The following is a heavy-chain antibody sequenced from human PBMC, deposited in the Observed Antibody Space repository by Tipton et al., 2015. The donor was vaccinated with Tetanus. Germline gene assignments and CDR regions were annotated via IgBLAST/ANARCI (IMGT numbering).Heavy chain of an antibody. V-gene: IGHV4-39*01. Sequence: TLSLTCSVSGGSISGSSYYWSWIRQPPGKALEWIGSIYYSGSTFYHPSLQSRVTISVDTSKNQFSLRLSSVTAADMAVYFCARHPPPYYYGSGSYLDYWGQGTLVTVSS. D-gene: IGHD3-10*01. CDR1: GGSISGSSYY. J-gene: IGHJ4*02. CDR2: IYYSGST. CDR3: ARHPPPYYYGSGSYLDY.